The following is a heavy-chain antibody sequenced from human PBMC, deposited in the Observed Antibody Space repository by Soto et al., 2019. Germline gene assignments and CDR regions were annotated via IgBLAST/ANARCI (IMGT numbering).Heavy chain of an antibody. Sequence: EVQLVESGGGLVKPGGSLRLSCAASGFTFSGHTINWVRQAPGKGLEWVSSVSSSSSYIYYADSVKGRFTVSRDNAEKSLYQQMNSLRAEDTAIYYCARCMGFDGSGYAFFDSWGQGTLVTVSS. CDR2: VSSSSSYI. J-gene: IGHJ4*02. V-gene: IGHV3-21*01. CDR3: ARCMGFDGSGYAFFDS. CDR1: GFTFSGHT. D-gene: IGHD3-10*01.